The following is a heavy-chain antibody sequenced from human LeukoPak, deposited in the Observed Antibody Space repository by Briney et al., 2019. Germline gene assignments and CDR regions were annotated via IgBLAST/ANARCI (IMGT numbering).Heavy chain of an antibody. D-gene: IGHD2-21*02. CDR3: AEGGIVVVTAISEYFQH. Sequence: GGSLRLSCAASGFTFSSYAMSWVRQAPGKGLEWVSAISGSGGSTYYADSVKGRFTISRDNSKNTLYLQMNSLRAEDTAVYYCAEGGIVVVTAISEYFQHWGQGTLVTVSS. J-gene: IGHJ1*01. V-gene: IGHV3-23*01. CDR1: GFTFSSYA. CDR2: ISGSGGST.